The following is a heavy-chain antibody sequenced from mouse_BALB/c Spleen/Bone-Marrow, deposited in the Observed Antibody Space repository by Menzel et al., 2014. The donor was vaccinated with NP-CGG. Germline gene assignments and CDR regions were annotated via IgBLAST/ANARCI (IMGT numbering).Heavy chain of an antibody. CDR1: GYTFSSYW. Sequence: EVQRVESGTVLARPGAAVKMSCKASGYTFSSYWMHWIKQRPGQGLEWIGTIHPGNSDTTYNQKFKGKAKLTAVTSTSTAYMELSSLTNEDSAVYYCTTLARNNFDYWGQGTTLTVSS. CDR2: IHPGNSDT. D-gene: IGHD3-1*01. V-gene: IGHV1-5*01. CDR3: TTLARNNFDY. J-gene: IGHJ2*01.